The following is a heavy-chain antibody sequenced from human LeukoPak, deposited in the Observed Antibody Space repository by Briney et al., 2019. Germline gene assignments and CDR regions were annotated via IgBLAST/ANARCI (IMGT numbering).Heavy chain of an antibody. CDR3: ATRRVGATFDY. J-gene: IGHJ4*02. Sequence: SETLSLTCTVSGGSVNSGSSYWSWIRQPPGKGLEWIGCISYSGSTNYNPSLRSRVTMSLDTSKNQFSLTLSSVTAAGTAVYFCATRRVGATFDYWGQGTLVTVSS. CDR1: GGSVNSGSSY. V-gene: IGHV4-61*01. CDR2: ISYSGST. D-gene: IGHD1-26*01.